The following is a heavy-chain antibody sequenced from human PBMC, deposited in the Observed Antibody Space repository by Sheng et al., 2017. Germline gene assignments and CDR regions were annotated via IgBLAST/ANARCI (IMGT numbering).Heavy chain of an antibody. J-gene: IGHJ4*02. V-gene: IGHV3-66*02. CDR1: GFTVSSNY. CDR2: IYTGGST. D-gene: IGHD3-22*01. Sequence: VQLVESGGGLAQPGGSLTLSCAASGFTVSSNYMAWVRQAPGKGLEWVSVIYTGGSTYFADSVEGRFTLFRDNSKNTVYLQMNSLRPEDTAVYYCARDAFYYDSSGPVLSGLDSWGQGTLVTVSS. CDR3: ARDAFYYDSSGPVLSGLDS.